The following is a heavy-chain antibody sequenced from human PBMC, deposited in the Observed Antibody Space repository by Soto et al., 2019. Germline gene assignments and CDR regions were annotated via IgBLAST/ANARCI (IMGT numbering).Heavy chain of an antibody. V-gene: IGHV4-34*01. J-gene: IGHJ4*02. D-gene: IGHD5-18*01. Sequence: SETLSLTCAVYGGSFSGYYWSWIRQPPGKGLEWIGEINHSGSTNYNPSLKSRVTISVDTSKNQFSLKLSPVTAADTAVYYCARGYSYGHLDYWGQGTLVTVSS. CDR2: INHSGST. CDR1: GGSFSGYY. CDR3: ARGYSYGHLDY.